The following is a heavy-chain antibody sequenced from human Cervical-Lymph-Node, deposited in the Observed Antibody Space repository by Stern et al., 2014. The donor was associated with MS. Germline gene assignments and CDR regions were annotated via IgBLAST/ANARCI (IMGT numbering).Heavy chain of an antibody. CDR3: AKNTMGIAVAGLFDY. V-gene: IGHV3-30*18. J-gene: IGHJ4*02. CDR2: ISYDGSNR. CDR1: GFTFDSYG. Sequence: VQLVESEGGVVQPGRSLRLSCEASGFTFDSYGVHWVRQPPGKGLEWGAVISYDGSNRYYADSVKGRFTISRDSSKNTVHLQMNSLRADDTALYYCAKNTMGIAVAGLFDYWGQGILVTVSS. D-gene: IGHD6-19*01.